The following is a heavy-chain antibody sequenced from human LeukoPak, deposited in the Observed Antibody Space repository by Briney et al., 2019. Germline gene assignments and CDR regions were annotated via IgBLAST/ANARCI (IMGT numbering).Heavy chain of an antibody. CDR3: AGRSWSTGYFFDY. V-gene: IGHV4-59*03. CDR1: GGSISNSY. Sequence: SETLSLTCTVSGGSISNSYWSWIRQPPGKGLAWIGYIYYSGSTSYNPSLKSRVTISLDTSRNQFSLKLSSVSAADTAAYYCAGRSWSTGYFFDYWGQGTLVTVSS. CDR2: IYYSGST. J-gene: IGHJ4*02. D-gene: IGHD6-13*01.